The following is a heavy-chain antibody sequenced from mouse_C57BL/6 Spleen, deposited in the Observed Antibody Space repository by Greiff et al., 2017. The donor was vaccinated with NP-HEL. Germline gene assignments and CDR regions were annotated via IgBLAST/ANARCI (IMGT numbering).Heavy chain of an antibody. D-gene: IGHD6-1*01. CDR2: INPGSGGT. CDR1: GYAFTNYL. V-gene: IGHV1-54*01. CDR3: ARGEAGWYFDV. Sequence: VQLQQSGAELVRPGTSVKVSCTASGYAFTNYLIEWVKQRPGQGLEWIGVINPGSGGTNYNEKFKGKATLSADKSSSTASMQLSSLTSEDSAVYFCARGEAGWYFDVWGKGTTVTVSS. J-gene: IGHJ1*03.